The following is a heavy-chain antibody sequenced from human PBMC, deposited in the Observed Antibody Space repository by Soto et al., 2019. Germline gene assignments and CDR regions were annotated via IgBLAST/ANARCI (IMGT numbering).Heavy chain of an antibody. J-gene: IGHJ4*02. CDR1: GYTFINYL. V-gene: IGHV1-3*01. CDR3: ARNALILASGDPYYFDF. CDR2: ITAANRAP. Sequence: ASVKGSCKPSGYTFINYLMHCVRPAPAQRIERKRCITAANRAPQYSQQVHGRVAITTDTFASTVYMELSSLRFEDTAVYYCARNALILASGDPYYFDFWRQGTPVTVSS. D-gene: IGHD2-21*02.